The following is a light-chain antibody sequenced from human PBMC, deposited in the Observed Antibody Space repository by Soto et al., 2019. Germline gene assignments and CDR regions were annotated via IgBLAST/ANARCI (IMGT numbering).Light chain of an antibody. CDR3: QKYNSAPWT. CDR1: QGISTY. J-gene: IGKJ1*01. Sequence: DIQMTQSPSSLSASVGDRVTITCRARQGISTYLAWYQQKPGKVPQILISAASALHSGVPSRFSGSGSGTDFTLTISSLQPEDVATYYCQKYNSAPWTFGQGTKVDIK. V-gene: IGKV1-27*01. CDR2: AAS.